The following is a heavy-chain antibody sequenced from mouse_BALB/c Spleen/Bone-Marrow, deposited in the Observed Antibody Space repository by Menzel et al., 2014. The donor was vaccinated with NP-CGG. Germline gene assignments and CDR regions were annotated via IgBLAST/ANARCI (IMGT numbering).Heavy chain of an antibody. J-gene: IGHJ4*01. CDR2: INSNGGST. CDR3: ARHGSSYAMDY. Sequence: EVKLVESGGGLVKLGGSLKLSCAASGFTFSSYYMSWVRQTPEKRLELVAAINSNGGSTYYPDTVKGRFTISRDNAKNTLYLQMSSLKSEDTALYYCARHGSSYAMDYWGQGTSVTVSP. D-gene: IGHD1-1*01. V-gene: IGHV5-6-2*01. CDR1: GFTFSSYY.